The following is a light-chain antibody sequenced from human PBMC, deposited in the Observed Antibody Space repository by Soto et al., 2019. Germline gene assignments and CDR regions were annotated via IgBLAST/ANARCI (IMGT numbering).Light chain of an antibody. Sequence: DIQMTQSPSTLSASVGDRVTITCRASQSISHFLAWYQQKPGKVPKLLIYDASNLESGVPSRFSGSGSGTDFTRTISGLQPDDFTAYYCQQYTSYSRAFGQGTKVDLK. CDR2: DAS. J-gene: IGKJ1*01. V-gene: IGKV1-5*01. CDR3: QQYTSYSRA. CDR1: QSISHF.